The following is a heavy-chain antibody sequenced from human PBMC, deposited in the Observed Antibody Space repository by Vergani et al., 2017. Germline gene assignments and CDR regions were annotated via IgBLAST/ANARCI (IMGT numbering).Heavy chain of an antibody. CDR2: MNPISGNA. CDR3: ARGLSGYCSGDKCYIHPWFDS. V-gene: IGHV1-8*03. J-gene: IGHJ5*01. D-gene: IGHD2-15*01. Sequence: QVQLVQSGAEVKKPGASVKVSCKASGYTFTNYDINWVRRATGLGLEWMGWMNPISGNAGFAQKFRGRVTITRDTSISTAYMGLSSLRSEDTAIYYCARGLSGYCSGDKCYIHPWFDSWGPGTLVTVSS. CDR1: GYTFTNYD.